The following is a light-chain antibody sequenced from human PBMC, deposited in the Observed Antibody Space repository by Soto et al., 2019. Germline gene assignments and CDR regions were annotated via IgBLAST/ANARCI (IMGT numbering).Light chain of an antibody. Sequence: DIQMTQSPSSLSASVGDRVTITCRASQSISSYLNWYQQKPGKAPKLLIYAASSLQSGFPSRFSGSGSGTDFTRTISSLQPEDFSTYYCQQSYNPIPFVQGTRLEIK. CDR2: AAS. CDR3: QQSYNPIP. J-gene: IGKJ5*01. V-gene: IGKV1-39*01. CDR1: QSISSY.